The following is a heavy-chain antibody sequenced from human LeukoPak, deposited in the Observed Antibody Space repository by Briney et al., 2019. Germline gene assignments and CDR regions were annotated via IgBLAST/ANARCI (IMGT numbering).Heavy chain of an antibody. CDR3: ARTLTRRVVAARRHYFDY. CDR2: INHSGST. V-gene: IGHV4-34*01. Sequence: KPSETLSLTCAVYGGTFSGYYWSWIRQPPGKGLEWIGEINHSGSTNYNPSLKSRVTISVDTSKNQFSLKLSSVTAADTAVYYCARTLTRRVVAARRHYFDYWGQGTLVTVSS. D-gene: IGHD2-15*01. J-gene: IGHJ4*02. CDR1: GGTFSGYY.